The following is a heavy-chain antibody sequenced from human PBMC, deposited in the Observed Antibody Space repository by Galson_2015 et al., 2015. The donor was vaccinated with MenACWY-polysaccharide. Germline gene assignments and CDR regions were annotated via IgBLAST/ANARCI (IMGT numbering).Heavy chain of an antibody. CDR1: GGSFSNYY. J-gene: IGHJ5*02. V-gene: IGHV4-34*01. Sequence: ETLSLTCAVYGGSFSNYYWTWIRQTPGKGLEWIGEINQSGSTKYNPSLKGRVTTSVDTSKNQFSLTMYSVTAADTAVYYCANGVYCSRTSCFSDGFDTWDQGTLVTVSS. CDR2: INQSGST. D-gene: IGHD2-2*01. CDR3: ANGVYCSRTSCFSDGFDT.